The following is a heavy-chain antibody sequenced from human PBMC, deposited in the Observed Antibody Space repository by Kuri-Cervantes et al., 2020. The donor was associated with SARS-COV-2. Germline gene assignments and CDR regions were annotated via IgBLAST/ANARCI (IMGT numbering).Heavy chain of an antibody. D-gene: IGHD1-1*01. CDR3: ARGRPDFDY. CDR2: LYYSGTI. V-gene: IGHV4-39*01. Sequence: SETLSLTCTVSGVSISSSYYWGWIRQPPGKGLEWIGTLYYSGTIYYSTSLKNRVTISGDTSKNQFSLKLSSVTAADTAVYYCARGRPDFDYWGQGTLVTVSS. CDR1: GVSISSSYY. J-gene: IGHJ4*02.